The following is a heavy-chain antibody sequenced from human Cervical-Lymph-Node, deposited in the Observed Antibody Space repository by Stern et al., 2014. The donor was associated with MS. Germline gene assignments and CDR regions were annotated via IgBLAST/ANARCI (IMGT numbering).Heavy chain of an antibody. V-gene: IGHV3-33*01. CDR1: GFTFSSYG. CDR2: IWHDRSIK. D-gene: IGHD3-16*01. CDR3: ARGGLWGAYAPMDV. Sequence: MQLVESGGGLVQPGRSLRLSCAASGFTFSSYGMPWVRQAPGKGLEWVTLIWHDRSIKQYADSVMGRFTISKDNDRSTLHLQMNSLRAEDTAVYYCARGGLWGAYAPMDVWGQGTTVTVSS. J-gene: IGHJ6*02.